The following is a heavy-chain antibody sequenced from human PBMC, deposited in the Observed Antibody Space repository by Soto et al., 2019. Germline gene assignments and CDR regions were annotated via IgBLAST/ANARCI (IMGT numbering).Heavy chain of an antibody. CDR1: GDSVSRNNAA. CDR3: AREQWLVWNYCGMDV. Sequence: SHTLSLTCAISGDSVSRNNAAWNWIRQSPSRGLEWLGRTHYRSKWYNDYAVSLKSRITVNPDTSKNQFSLQLNSVNPEDTAVYYCAREQWLVWNYCGMDVWGQGTTVTVSS. CDR2: THYRSKWYN. D-gene: IGHD6-19*01. J-gene: IGHJ6*02. V-gene: IGHV6-1*01.